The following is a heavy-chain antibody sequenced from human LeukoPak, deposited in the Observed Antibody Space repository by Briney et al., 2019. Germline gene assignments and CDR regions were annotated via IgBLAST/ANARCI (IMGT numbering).Heavy chain of an antibody. Sequence: GGSLRLSCAASGFTFSNYWMSWVRQAPGKGLEWVAKMKQDGSEKYYVDSVKGRFTISRDNAKNSLSLQMNSLRAEDTAVYYCARDQGYCTSASCRGDAFDVWGQGSMISVSS. V-gene: IGHV3-7*01. D-gene: IGHD2-2*01. J-gene: IGHJ3*01. CDR3: ARDQGYCTSASCRGDAFDV. CDR2: MKQDGSEK. CDR1: GFTFSNYW.